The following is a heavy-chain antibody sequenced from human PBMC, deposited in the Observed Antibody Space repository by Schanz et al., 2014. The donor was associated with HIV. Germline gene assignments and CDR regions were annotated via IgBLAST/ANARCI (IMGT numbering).Heavy chain of an antibody. V-gene: IGHV3-30*18. CDR2: ISYDGSSK. CDR1: GFTLSSYG. D-gene: IGHD6-6*01. CDR3: AKDQTSFGSSFFDY. Sequence: QVQLVESGGGVVQPGRSLRLSCAVSGFTLSSYGMHWVRQAPGKGLEWVAVISYDGSSKYYADSVKGRFTISRDKSKNTLYLQMNSLRPDDTGVYYCAKDQTSFGSSFFDYWGQGTLVTVSS. J-gene: IGHJ4*02.